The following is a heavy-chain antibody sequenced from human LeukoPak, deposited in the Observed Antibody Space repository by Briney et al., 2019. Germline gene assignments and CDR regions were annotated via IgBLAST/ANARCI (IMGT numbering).Heavy chain of an antibody. CDR2: ISSSGSTI. V-gene: IGHV3-11*04. J-gene: IGHJ3*02. CDR3: ARDPMLGIAARPGYGDDAFDI. Sequence: PGGSLRLSCAASGFTFSDYYMSWVRQAPGKGLEWVSYISSSGSTIYYADSVKGRFTISRDNAKNSLYLQMNSLRAEDTAVYYCARDPMLGIAARPGYGDDAFDIWGQGTMVTVSS. CDR1: GFTFSDYY. D-gene: IGHD6-6*01.